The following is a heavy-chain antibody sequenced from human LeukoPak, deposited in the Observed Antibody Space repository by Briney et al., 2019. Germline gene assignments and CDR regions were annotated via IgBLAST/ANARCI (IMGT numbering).Heavy chain of an antibody. J-gene: IGHJ4*02. CDR3: AKVATRYYDSSGYYSHYFDY. Sequence: PGGSLRLSCAASGFTFSSYAMSWVRQAPGKGLEWVSAISGSGGSTYYADSVKGRFTISRDNAKNSLYLQMNSLRAEDMALYYCAKVATRYYDSSGYYSHYFDYWGQGTLVTASS. CDR2: ISGSGGST. CDR1: GFTFSSYA. V-gene: IGHV3-23*01. D-gene: IGHD3-22*01.